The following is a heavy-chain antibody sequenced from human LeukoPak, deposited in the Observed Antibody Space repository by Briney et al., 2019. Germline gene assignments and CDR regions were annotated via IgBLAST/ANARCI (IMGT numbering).Heavy chain of an antibody. Sequence: GGSLRLSCAASGFTFSSYGMHWVRQAPGKGLEWVAVISYDGSNKYYADSVKGRFTISRDNAKNSLYLQMNSLRAEDTAVYYCARVYSSSSGKAFDSWGQGTLVTVSS. CDR1: GFTFSSYG. V-gene: IGHV3-30*03. J-gene: IGHJ4*02. D-gene: IGHD6-6*01. CDR3: ARVYSSSSGKAFDS. CDR2: ISYDGSNK.